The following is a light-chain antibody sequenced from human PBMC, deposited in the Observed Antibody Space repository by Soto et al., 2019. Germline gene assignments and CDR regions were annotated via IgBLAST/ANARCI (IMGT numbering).Light chain of an antibody. CDR3: QQYYRSSIT. CDR1: QSISGW. Sequence: IQMTQSTSTLSASVGDRVTITCRASQSISGWVAWYQQKPGEAPKLLIFDASSLKSGVPSRFSGSGSGTEFTLTISSLQPDDFATYYCQQYYRSSITFGQGTRLEIK. CDR2: DAS. J-gene: IGKJ5*01. V-gene: IGKV1-5*01.